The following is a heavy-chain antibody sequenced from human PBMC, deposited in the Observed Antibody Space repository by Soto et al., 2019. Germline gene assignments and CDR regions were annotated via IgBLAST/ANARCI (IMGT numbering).Heavy chain of an antibody. CDR1: GGSIGSYH. CDR2: VYYTGTT. CDR3: ARDTVLTGMFDF. J-gene: IGHJ4*02. Sequence: TLSLTCTVSGGSIGSYHWSWVRQPPGKGLEWIASVYYTGTTNYNPSLGSRVTISIDAPGNRFSMEITSVTAADTAIYYCARDTVLTGMFDFWGQGTLVTVSS. V-gene: IGHV4-59*01. D-gene: IGHD4-17*01.